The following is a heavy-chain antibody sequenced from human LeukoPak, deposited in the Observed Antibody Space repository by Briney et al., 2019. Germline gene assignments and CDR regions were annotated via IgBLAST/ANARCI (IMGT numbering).Heavy chain of an antibody. J-gene: IGHJ4*02. Sequence: SVEVSCKASGGTFSSYAISWVRQAPGQGLEWMGGIIPIFGTANYAQKFQGRVTITTDESTSTAYMELSSLRSEDTAVYYCARAYGDYEPGDYWGQGTLVTVSS. CDR1: GGTFSSYA. D-gene: IGHD4-17*01. CDR2: IIPIFGTA. CDR3: ARAYGDYEPGDY. V-gene: IGHV1-69*05.